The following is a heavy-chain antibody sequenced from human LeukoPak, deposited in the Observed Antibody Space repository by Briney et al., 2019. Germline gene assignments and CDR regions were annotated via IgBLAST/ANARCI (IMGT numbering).Heavy chain of an antibody. CDR2: IYYSGST. D-gene: IGHD6-13*01. V-gene: IGHV4-39*07. J-gene: IGHJ4*02. CDR1: GGSISSSSYY. Sequence: SETLSLTCTVSGGSISSSSYYWGWIRQPPGKGLEWIGSIYYSGSTYYNPSLKSRVTISVGTSKNQFSLKLSSVTAADTAVYYCAREGSSSWYDYWGQGTLVTVSS. CDR3: AREGSSSWYDY.